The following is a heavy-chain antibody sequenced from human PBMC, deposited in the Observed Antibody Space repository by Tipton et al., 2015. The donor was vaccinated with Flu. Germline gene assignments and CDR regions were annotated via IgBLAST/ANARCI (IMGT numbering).Heavy chain of an antibody. CDR1: GGSISSSSYY. Sequence: TLSLTCTVSGGSISSSSYYWGWIRQPPGKGLEWIGSIYYSGSTYYNPSLKSRVTISVDTSKNQFSLKLSSVTAADTAVYYCARVAPVGIFGVVPPHWYFDLWARGTLVTVSS. CDR2: IYYSGST. D-gene: IGHD3-3*01. J-gene: IGHJ2*01. V-gene: IGHV4-39*07. CDR3: ARVAPVGIFGVVPPHWYFDL.